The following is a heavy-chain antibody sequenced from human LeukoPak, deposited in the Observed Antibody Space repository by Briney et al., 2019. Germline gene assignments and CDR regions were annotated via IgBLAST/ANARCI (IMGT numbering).Heavy chain of an antibody. Sequence: PGGSLRLSCAASGFTFSSYSMNWVRQAPGKGLEWVSYISSSGRSILYADSVKGRFTVSRDNAKNSLYLQMNSLRAEDTAVYYCAREIPSGSYAPDYWGQGTWSPSPQ. V-gene: IGHV3-21*05. CDR2: ISSSGRSI. J-gene: IGHJ4*02. CDR1: GFTFSSYS. D-gene: IGHD1-26*01. CDR3: AREIPSGSYAPDY.